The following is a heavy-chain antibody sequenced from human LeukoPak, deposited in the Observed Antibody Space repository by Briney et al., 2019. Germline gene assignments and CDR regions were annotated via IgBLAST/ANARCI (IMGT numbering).Heavy chain of an antibody. CDR1: GFTFSTYW. V-gene: IGHV3-74*01. CDR2: INGDGGSR. Sequence: PGGSLRLSCAASGFTFSTYWMHWVRQAPGKGLVWVSRINGDGGSRNYADSVKGRFTISRDNAKNTLYLQMSSLRVEDTAVYYCACASSHRTAAGGDYWGQGTLVTVST. D-gene: IGHD6-13*01. CDR3: ACASSHRTAAGGDY. J-gene: IGHJ4*02.